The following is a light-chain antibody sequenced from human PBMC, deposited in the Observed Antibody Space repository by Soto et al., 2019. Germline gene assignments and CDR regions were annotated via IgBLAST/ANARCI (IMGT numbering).Light chain of an antibody. CDR1: SSDVGGYNY. CDR2: EVS. CDR3: SSYTSSSTIV. V-gene: IGLV2-14*01. J-gene: IGLJ1*01. Sequence: QSALTQPASLSGSPGQSITISCTGTSSDVGGYNYVSWYQQHPGKASQLMIYEVSTRPSGVSNRFSGSKSGNTASLTIAGLPAEDEADYYCSSYTSSSTIVFGTGTKVTVL.